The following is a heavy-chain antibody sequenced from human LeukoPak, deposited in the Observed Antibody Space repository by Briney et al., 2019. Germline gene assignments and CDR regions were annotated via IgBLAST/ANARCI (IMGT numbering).Heavy chain of an antibody. Sequence: ASVKVSCKASGYTFTSYGISWVRQAPGQGLEWMGWINPNSGGTNYAQKFQGRVTMTRDTSISTAYMELSRLRSDDTAVYYCARGSSSWDPKEERPRWFDPWGQGTLVTVSS. V-gene: IGHV1-2*02. CDR3: ARGSSSWDPKEERPRWFDP. CDR2: INPNSGGT. J-gene: IGHJ5*02. CDR1: GYTFTSYG. D-gene: IGHD6-13*01.